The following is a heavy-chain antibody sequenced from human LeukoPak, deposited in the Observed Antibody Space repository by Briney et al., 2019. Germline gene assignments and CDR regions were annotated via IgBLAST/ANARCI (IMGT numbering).Heavy chain of an antibody. CDR3: ARVDDY. CDR2: INHRRST. CDR1: GGSFSGYY. V-gene: IGHV4-34*01. J-gene: IGHJ4*02. Sequence: PSETLSLTCAVYGGSFSGYYWSWIRQPPGEGLEWIGEINHRRSTNYNPSLKSRVTIPVDTSKNQFSLKMSSVTAADTAVYYCARVDDYWSQGTLVTVSS.